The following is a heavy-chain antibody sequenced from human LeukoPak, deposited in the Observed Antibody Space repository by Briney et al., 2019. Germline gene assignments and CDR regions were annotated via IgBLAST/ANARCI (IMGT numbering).Heavy chain of an antibody. J-gene: IGHJ3*02. Sequence: GGSLRLSCAASGFTFSSYGMHWVRQAPGKGLEWVAFIRYDGSNKYYADSVKGRFTISRDNSKNTLYLQMNSLRAEDTAVYYCASWGLLRNAFDIWGQGTMVTVSS. V-gene: IGHV3-30*02. CDR1: GFTFSSYG. CDR3: ASWGLLRNAFDI. CDR2: IRYDGSNK. D-gene: IGHD1-26*01.